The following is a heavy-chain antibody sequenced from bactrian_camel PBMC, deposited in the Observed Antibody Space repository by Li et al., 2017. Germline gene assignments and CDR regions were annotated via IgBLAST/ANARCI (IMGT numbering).Heavy chain of an antibody. D-gene: IGHD3*01. J-gene: IGHJ4*01. CDR1: GYTYSSYC. Sequence: VQLVESGGGSVQAGESLTLSCSISGYTYSSYCMGWWRQSPGKTRWEREGVATIDLGDGSAWYADSVRGRFTISQDAAEKTTYLQMITLKPEDTAMYYCTEDRSYGTRNWVQSTRGQGTQVTVS. CDR2: IDLGDGSA. CDR3: TEDRSYGTRNWVQST. V-gene: IGHV3S1*01.